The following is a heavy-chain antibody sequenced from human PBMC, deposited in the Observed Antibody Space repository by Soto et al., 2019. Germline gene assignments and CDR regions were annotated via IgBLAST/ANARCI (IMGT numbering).Heavy chain of an antibody. D-gene: IGHD3-22*01. V-gene: IGHV1-69*13. Sequence: GASVKVSCKASGGTFSSYAISWVRQAPGQGLEWMGGIIPIFGTANYAQKFQGRVTITADESTSTAYMELSSLRSEDTAVYYCARRKAGLLLDPSQLLIDPWYFDYWGQGTLVTVSS. CDR2: IIPIFGTA. J-gene: IGHJ4*02. CDR1: GGTFSSYA. CDR3: ARRKAGLLLDPSQLLIDPWYFDY.